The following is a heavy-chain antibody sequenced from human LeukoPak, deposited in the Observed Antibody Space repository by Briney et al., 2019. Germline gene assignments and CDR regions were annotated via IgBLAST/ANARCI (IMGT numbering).Heavy chain of an antibody. CDR1: GGSISSSSYY. CDR3: ARHVGHWSFDSSYYFDY. D-gene: IGHD4-11*01. CDR2: IYYSGST. V-gene: IGHV4-39*01. Sequence: TSETLFLTCTVSGGSISSSSYYWGWIRQPPGKGLEWIGSIYYSGSTYYNPSLKSRVTISVDTSKNQFSLKLSSVTAVDTAVYYCARHVGHWSFDSSYYFDYWGQGTLVTVSS. J-gene: IGHJ4*02.